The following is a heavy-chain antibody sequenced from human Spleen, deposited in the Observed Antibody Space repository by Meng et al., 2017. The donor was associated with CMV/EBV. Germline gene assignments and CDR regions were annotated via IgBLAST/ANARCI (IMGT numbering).Heavy chain of an antibody. D-gene: IGHD4-23*01. CDR1: GLTVSGSY. CDR3: ASSNYGGRPKVYFDY. CDR2: IFSDDNT. V-gene: IGHV3-66*02. J-gene: IGHJ4*02. Sequence: GESLKISCAASGLTVSGSYMSWVRQAPGKGLEWVSLIFSDDNTYYTDSVKGRFTISRDNSKNTVYRQMNSLRPEDTALYYCASSNYGGRPKVYFDYWGQGTLVTVSS.